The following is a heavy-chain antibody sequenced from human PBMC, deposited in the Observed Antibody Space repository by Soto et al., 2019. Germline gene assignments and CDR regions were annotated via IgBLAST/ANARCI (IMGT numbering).Heavy chain of an antibody. V-gene: IGHV3-13*01. CDR2: IGTAGDT. CDR1: GFTFSSYD. Sequence: GGSLRLSCAASGFTFSSYDMHWVRQATGKGLEWVSAIGTAGDTYYPGSVKGRFTISRENAKNSLYLQMNSLRAEDTAVYYCARGGYLTTAYYYYYYGMDVWGQGTTVTVSS. J-gene: IGHJ6*02. D-gene: IGHD4-4*01. CDR3: ARGGYLTTAYYYYYYGMDV.